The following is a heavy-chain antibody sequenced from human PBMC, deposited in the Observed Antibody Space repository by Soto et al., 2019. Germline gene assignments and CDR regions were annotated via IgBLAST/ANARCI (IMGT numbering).Heavy chain of an antibody. D-gene: IGHD6-13*01. J-gene: IGHJ6*02. V-gene: IGHV3-23*01. CDR2: ISGSGGST. CDR3: AKDRDSSSWYYYYYYYGMDV. CDR1: GFTFSSYA. Sequence: GGSLRLSCAASGFTFSSYAMSLVRQAPGKGLEWVSAISGSGGSTYYADSVKGRFTISRDNSKNTLYLQMNSLRAEDTAVYYCAKDRDSSSWYYYYYYYGMDVWGQGTTVTVS.